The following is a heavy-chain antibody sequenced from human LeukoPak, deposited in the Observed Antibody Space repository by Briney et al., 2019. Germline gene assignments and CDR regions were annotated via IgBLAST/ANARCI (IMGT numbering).Heavy chain of an antibody. J-gene: IGHJ4*02. V-gene: IGHV4-59*01. D-gene: IGHD6-19*01. Sequence: SETLSLTCTVSGGSISSYYWSWIRQPPGKGLEWIGYIYYSGSTNYNPSLKSRVTISVDTSKNQFSLKLSSVTAADTAEYYCAVSGYSSGWYPYYFDYWGQGTLVTVSS. CDR2: IYYSGST. CDR1: GGSISSYY. CDR3: AVSGYSSGWYPYYFDY.